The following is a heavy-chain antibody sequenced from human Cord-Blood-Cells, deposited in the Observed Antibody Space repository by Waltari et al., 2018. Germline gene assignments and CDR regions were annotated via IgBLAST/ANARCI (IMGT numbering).Heavy chain of an antibody. J-gene: IGHJ2*01. Sequence: QVQLVQSGAEVKKPGASVTVSCKVSGYTLTELSMHWVRQPPGKGLEWMGGFDPENGEPIDAQKLQGRCNMTENTSTDTAYMELGSLRYEDTALYYCATSWQKGYFDLWGRGTLVTVSS. CDR1: GYTLTELS. CDR3: ATSWQKGYFDL. V-gene: IGHV1-24*01. D-gene: IGHD3-10*01. CDR2: FDPENGEP.